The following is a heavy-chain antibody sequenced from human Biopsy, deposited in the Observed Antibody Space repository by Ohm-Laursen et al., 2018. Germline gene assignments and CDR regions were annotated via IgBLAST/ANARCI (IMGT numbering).Heavy chain of an antibody. D-gene: IGHD5-12*01. V-gene: IGHV4-31*03. CDR3: ARLGSGDYFPTFFDF. CDR2: IFYSANT. Sequence: TLSLTCCGSGVSINGGRYYWNWIRHHPGKGLEWIGNIFYSANTYYNPSLKSRVTISVDTSKSQFSLKLSSVTAADTAVYYCARLGSGDYFPTFFDFWGQGALVTVSS. CDR1: GVSINGGRYY. J-gene: IGHJ4*02.